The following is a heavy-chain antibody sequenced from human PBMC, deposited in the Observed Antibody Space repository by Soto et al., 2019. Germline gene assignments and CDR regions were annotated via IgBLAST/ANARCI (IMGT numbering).Heavy chain of an antibody. CDR1: GGSISSYY. Sequence: PSETLSLTCTVSGGSISSYYWSWIRQPPGKGLEWIGYIYYSGNTNYNPSLKSRVTISVDTSKNQFSLKLSSVTAADTAVYYCARHPERIAQMGWFDSWGQGTLVTVPS. D-gene: IGHD6-13*01. V-gene: IGHV4-59*08. CDR2: IYYSGNT. J-gene: IGHJ5*01. CDR3: ARHPERIAQMGWFDS.